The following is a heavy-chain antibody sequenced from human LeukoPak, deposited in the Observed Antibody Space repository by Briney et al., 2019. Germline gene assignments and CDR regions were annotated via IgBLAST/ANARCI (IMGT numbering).Heavy chain of an antibody. Sequence: GGSLRLSCAASGFTFSSYDMHWVRQAPGKGLEWVSFIRFDGNIKYFADSVKGRFTISRDTSKNTLYLQINSLTAEDTAVYYCAKGRYYDRSGYPIDYWGQGTLVTVSS. J-gene: IGHJ4*02. CDR1: GFTFSSYD. D-gene: IGHD3-22*01. CDR3: AKGRYYDRSGYPIDY. CDR2: IRFDGNIK. V-gene: IGHV3-30*02.